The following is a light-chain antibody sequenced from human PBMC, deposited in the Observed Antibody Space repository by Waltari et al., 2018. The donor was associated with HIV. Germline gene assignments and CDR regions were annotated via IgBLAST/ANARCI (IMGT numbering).Light chain of an antibody. J-gene: IGLJ3*02. CDR2: DVS. Sequence: QSALTQPASVSGSPGQSITISCTGARSDVGGYKYVSWYQPHPGKAPKLMIYDVSERPSGVSNRFSGSKSGNTASLTISGLQAEDEADYYCCSYAGSSTLLFGGGTKVTVL. V-gene: IGLV2-23*02. CDR1: RSDVGGYKY. CDR3: CSYAGSSTLL.